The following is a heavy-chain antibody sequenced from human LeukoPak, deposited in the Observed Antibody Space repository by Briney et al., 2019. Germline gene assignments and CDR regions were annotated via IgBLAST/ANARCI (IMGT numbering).Heavy chain of an antibody. CDR1: GFTFSGYE. CDR2: ISDSGGTM. Sequence: PGGSLRLSCAASGFTFSGYEMNWVRQAPGKGLEWISYISDSGGTMYYADSVKGRFTISRDNAKNSLYLQMYSLRAEDTAIYYCARSRFGDYWGQGTLVTVSS. V-gene: IGHV3-48*03. CDR3: ARSRFGDY. D-gene: IGHD3-16*01. J-gene: IGHJ4*02.